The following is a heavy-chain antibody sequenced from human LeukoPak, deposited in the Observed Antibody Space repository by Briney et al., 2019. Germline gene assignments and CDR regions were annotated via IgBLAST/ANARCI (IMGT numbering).Heavy chain of an antibody. CDR3: AKHQYYGSGSYYPPPYYYYGMDV. V-gene: IGHV3-23*01. CDR1: GFTVSSNY. D-gene: IGHD3-10*01. J-gene: IGHJ6*02. CDR2: ISGSGGST. Sequence: GGSLRLSCAASGFTVSSNYMSWVRQAPGKGLEWVSAISGSGGSTYYADSVKGRFTISRDNSKNTLYLQMNSLRAEDTAVYYCAKHQYYGSGSYYPPPYYYYGMDVWGQGTTVTVSS.